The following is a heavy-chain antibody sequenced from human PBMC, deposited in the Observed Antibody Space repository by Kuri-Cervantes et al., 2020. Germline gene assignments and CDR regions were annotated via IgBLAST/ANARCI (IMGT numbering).Heavy chain of an antibody. D-gene: IGHD3-10*01. Sequence: GGSLRLSCAASGFTFSSYALHWVRQAPGKGLEWVSAISGSGGSTYYADSVKGRFTISRDNSKNTLYLQMNSLRAEDTAVYYCAKKLHTPQGNYYGSGSYLLPLDYWGQGTLVTVSS. CDR3: AKKLHTPQGNYYGSGSYLLPLDY. J-gene: IGHJ4*02. CDR2: ISGSGGST. V-gene: IGHV3-23*01. CDR1: GFTFSSYA.